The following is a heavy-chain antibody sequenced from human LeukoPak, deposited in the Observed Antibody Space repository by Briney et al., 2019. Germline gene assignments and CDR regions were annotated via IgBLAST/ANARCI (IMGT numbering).Heavy chain of an antibody. J-gene: IGHJ4*02. Sequence: GASVKVSCKVSGYTLTELSMHWVRQAPGKGLEWMGGFDPEDGETIYAQKFQGRVTMTEDTSTDTAYMELSSLRSEDTAVYYCATDISIAAAGTAFDYRGQGTLATVSS. CDR3: ATDISIAAAGTAFDY. CDR1: GYTLTELS. V-gene: IGHV1-24*01. D-gene: IGHD6-13*01. CDR2: FDPEDGET.